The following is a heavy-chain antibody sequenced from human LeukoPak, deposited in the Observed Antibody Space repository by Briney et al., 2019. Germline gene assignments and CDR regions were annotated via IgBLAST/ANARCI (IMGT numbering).Heavy chain of an antibody. CDR1: GFTFSNAW. J-gene: IGHJ5*02. Sequence: GGSLRLSCAASGFTFSNAWMTWVRQAPGKGLEWVGRIKSKTDGGTTDYAAPVKGRFTISRDDSKNTLYLQMNSLKTEDTAVYYCTIDGRLWFGENHWGQGTLVTVSS. CDR2: IKSKTDGGTT. D-gene: IGHD3-10*01. V-gene: IGHV3-15*01. CDR3: TIDGRLWFGENH.